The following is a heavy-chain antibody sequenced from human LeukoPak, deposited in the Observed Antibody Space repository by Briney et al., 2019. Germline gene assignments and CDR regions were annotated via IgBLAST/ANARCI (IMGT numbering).Heavy chain of an antibody. D-gene: IGHD3-22*01. CDR3: ARDGPPSYYYDSRSDYFDY. CDR1: GGTLSSYA. J-gene: IGHJ4*02. CDR2: IIPIFGTA. Sequence: SVKVSCKASGGTLSSYAISWGRQGPGQRLGWMGGIIPIFGTANYAQKFQGRVTITADESTSTAYMELSSLRSEDTAVYYCARDGPPSYYYDSRSDYFDYWGQGTLVTVSS. V-gene: IGHV1-69*13.